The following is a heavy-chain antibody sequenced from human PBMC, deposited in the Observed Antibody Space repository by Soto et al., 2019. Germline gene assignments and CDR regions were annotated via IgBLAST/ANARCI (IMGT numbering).Heavy chain of an antibody. CDR2: IYPGDSDT. J-gene: IGHJ5*02. Sequence: PGGSLKISCNGSGYSFTSYWIGWVRQMPGKGLEWMGIIYPGDSDTRYSPSFQGQVTISADKSISTAYLQWSSLKASDTAMYYCARRGPTGHNWFDPWGQGTLVTVSS. CDR3: ARRGPTGHNWFDP. CDR1: GYSFTSYW. V-gene: IGHV5-51*01. D-gene: IGHD5-12*01.